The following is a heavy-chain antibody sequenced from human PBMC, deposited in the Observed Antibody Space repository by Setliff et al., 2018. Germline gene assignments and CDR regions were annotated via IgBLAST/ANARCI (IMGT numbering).Heavy chain of an antibody. D-gene: IGHD4-17*01. CDR1: GYSFTSYW. CDR3: ARGPLHGDHGTGAFDI. J-gene: IGHJ3*02. Sequence: GESLKISCKGSGYSFTSYWIGWVRQMPGKGLEWMGIIYPGDSDTRYSPSFQGQVTISADKSISTAYLQWSSLKASDTAMYYCARGPLHGDHGTGAFDIWGQGTMVTVSS. V-gene: IGHV5-51*01. CDR2: IYPGDSDT.